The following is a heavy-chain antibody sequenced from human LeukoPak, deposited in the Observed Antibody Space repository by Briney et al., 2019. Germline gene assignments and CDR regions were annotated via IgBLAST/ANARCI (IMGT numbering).Heavy chain of an antibody. CDR1: GYTFTSCG. D-gene: IGHD3-10*01. CDR2: ISAYNGNT. J-gene: IGHJ4*02. CDR3: ARRGKGSGSYYNGDDY. Sequence: VASVKVSCKASGYTFTSCGISWVRQAPGQGLEWMGWISAYNGNTNYAQKLQGRVTMTTDTSTSTAYMELRSLRSDDTAVYYCARRGKGSGSYYNGDDYWGQGTLVTVSS. V-gene: IGHV1-18*01.